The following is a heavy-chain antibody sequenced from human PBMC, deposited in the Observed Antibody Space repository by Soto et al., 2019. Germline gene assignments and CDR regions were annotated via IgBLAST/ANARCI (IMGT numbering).Heavy chain of an antibody. J-gene: IGHJ4*02. D-gene: IGHD3-9*01. CDR1: GFSFADYV. CDR2: IRSKAYGGTA. Sequence: GGSLRLSCSASGFSFADYVFSWVRQAPGKGLEWVGFIRSKAYGGTAEYATSVKDRFNISRDDSKSIAYLQMNSLKTEDTAVYYCTRDILTGYYSPPQDYWGQGALVTVSS. V-gene: IGHV3-49*04. CDR3: TRDILTGYYSPPQDY.